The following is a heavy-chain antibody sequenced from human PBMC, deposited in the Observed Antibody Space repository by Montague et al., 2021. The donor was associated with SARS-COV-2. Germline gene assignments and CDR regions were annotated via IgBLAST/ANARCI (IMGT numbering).Heavy chain of an antibody. J-gene: IGHJ5*02. CDR2: ISYDGSNK. D-gene: IGHD3-22*01. CDR3: ARAHYDSSGYCNGWFDP. CDR1: GFTFRSYA. Sequence: SLRLSCAASGFTFRSYAMHWVRQAPGKGLEWVAVISYDGSNKYYVDSVKGRFTISRDNSKNTLYLQMNSLRAEDTAVYYCARAHYDSSGYCNGWFDPWGQGTLVTVSS. V-gene: IGHV3-30*04.